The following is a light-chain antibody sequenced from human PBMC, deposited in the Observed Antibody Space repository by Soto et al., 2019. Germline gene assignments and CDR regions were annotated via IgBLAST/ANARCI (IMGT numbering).Light chain of an antibody. CDR2: GAS. V-gene: IGKV3-20*01. Sequence: EIVLTQSPGTLSLSPGVRGTLSCRASQSVSSSYLAWYQQKPGQAPRLLIYGASGRTTGIPDRFSGSGSGTDFTLTISRLEPEDFAVYFCLQYGSPPLTVGGGTKVDIK. CDR3: LQYGSPPLT. J-gene: IGKJ4*01. CDR1: QSVSSSY.